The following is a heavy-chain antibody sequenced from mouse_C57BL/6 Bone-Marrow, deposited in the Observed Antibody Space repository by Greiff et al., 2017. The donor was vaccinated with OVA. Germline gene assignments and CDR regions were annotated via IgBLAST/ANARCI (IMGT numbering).Heavy chain of an antibody. J-gene: IGHJ4*01. Sequence: QVQLKQSGPGLVQPSQSLSITCTVSGFSLTSYGVHWVRQSPGKGLEWLGVICSGGSTDYNAAFMSRLSITKDNSKSQVFFKMNSLQADDTAIYYCAKTITTVVATYYYAMDYWGQGTSVTVSS. D-gene: IGHD1-1*01. CDR2: ICSGGST. CDR1: GFSLTSYG. CDR3: AKTITTVVATYYYAMDY. V-gene: IGHV2-5*01.